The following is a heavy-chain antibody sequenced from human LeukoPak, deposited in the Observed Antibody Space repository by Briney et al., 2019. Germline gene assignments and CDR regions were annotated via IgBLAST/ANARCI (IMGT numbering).Heavy chain of an antibody. J-gene: IGHJ4*02. V-gene: IGHV4-34*01. D-gene: IGHD1-26*01. Sequence: SETLSLTCAVYGGSFSGYYWSWIRQPPGKGLEWIGSIYHSGSTYYNPSLKSRVTISVDTSKNQFSLKLSSVTAADTAVYYCAREVRSGSYFYWGQGTLVTVSS. CDR1: GGSFSGYY. CDR2: IYHSGST. CDR3: AREVRSGSYFY.